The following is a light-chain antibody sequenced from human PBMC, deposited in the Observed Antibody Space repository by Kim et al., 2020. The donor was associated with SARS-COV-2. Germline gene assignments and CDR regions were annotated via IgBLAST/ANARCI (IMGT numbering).Light chain of an antibody. CDR3: QQYNTWYT. Sequence: LSTALGYRVTIPCRASQSVSHWLAWYQQKPGKAPKVLIYETSKLKSGVPSRFSGSGFGTEFTLTISSLQPDDFATYYCQQYNTWYTFGQGTKLEIK. J-gene: IGKJ2*01. V-gene: IGKV1-5*03. CDR2: ETS. CDR1: QSVSHW.